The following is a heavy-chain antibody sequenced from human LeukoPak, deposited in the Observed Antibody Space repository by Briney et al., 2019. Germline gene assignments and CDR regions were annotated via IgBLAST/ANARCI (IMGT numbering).Heavy chain of an antibody. D-gene: IGHD5-24*01. Sequence: PGGSLRLSCAPSGFTFSNYAMHWVRQAPGKGLEWVAVISYAGSKEHYADAVKGRFTISRDNSKNTLFLQMNSLRAEDTAVYYCARGDFRLEMTTTISFDMWGQGTMVTVSS. J-gene: IGHJ3*02. V-gene: IGHV3-30*04. CDR3: ARGDFRLEMTTTISFDM. CDR2: ISYAGSKE. CDR1: GFTFSNYA.